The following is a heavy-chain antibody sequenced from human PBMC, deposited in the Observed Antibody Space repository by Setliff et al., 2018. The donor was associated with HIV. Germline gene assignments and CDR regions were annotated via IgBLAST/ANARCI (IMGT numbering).Heavy chain of an antibody. V-gene: IGHV3-73*01. CDR1: GFTFSGAE. CDR2: IRSKADKYAT. Sequence: PGESLKISCAASGFTFSGAEIHWVRQVSGKGLEWVGRIRSKADKYATDYGASAKGRFIISRDDSKKTAYLQMNSLRAEDTAVYYCAREIQNCGANHWYCYMDVWGKGTTVTVSS. D-gene: IGHD4-17*01. CDR3: AREIQNCGANHWYCYMDV. J-gene: IGHJ6*03.